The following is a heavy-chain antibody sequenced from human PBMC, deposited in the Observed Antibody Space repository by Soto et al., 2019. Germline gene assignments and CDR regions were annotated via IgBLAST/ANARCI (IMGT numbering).Heavy chain of an antibody. CDR3: ARVAEAGGGTDYYYYYGMDV. CDR2: IYYSGST. V-gene: IGHV4-59*01. Sequence: PSETLSLTCTVSGGSISSYYWSWIRQPPGKGLEWIGYIYYSGSTNYNPSLKSRVTISVDTSKNQFSLKLSSVTAADTAVYYCARVAEAGGGTDYYYYYGMDVWGQGTTVTVSS. D-gene: IGHD2-15*01. J-gene: IGHJ6*02. CDR1: GGSISSYY.